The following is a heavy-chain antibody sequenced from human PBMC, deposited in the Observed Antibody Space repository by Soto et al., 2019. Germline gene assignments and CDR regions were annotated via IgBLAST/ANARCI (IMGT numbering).Heavy chain of an antibody. V-gene: IGHV3-30*18. CDR1: NFAFSNYG. Sequence: QVQLVESGGGVVQPGRSLRLSCAACNFAFSNYGMHWVRQAPGKGLEWVALISNDGSNKYYTDSVKGRFTISRDNSRNTLSLQMNSLRADDTAVYYCAKDGADTGTYYFDYWGQGTLITVSS. D-gene: IGHD1-26*01. J-gene: IGHJ4*02. CDR3: AKDGADTGTYYFDY. CDR2: ISNDGSNK.